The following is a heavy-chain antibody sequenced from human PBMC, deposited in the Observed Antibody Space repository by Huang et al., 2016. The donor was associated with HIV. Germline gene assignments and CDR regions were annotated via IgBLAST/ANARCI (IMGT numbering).Heavy chain of an antibody. J-gene: IGHJ4*02. CDR3: AKELRWFSDFDH. CDR2: ISYDGRSQ. CDR1: GFKLSGFG. V-gene: IGHV3-30*18. D-gene: IGHD2-21*01. Sequence: QVHLVESGGGVVQPGGSLRLSCAASGFKLSGFGMHWVRQAPGKGLEWVAVISYDGRSQVYIDSVKGRFTISRDNSDNTLSLQMKGLRPDDTAVYYCAKELRWFSDFDHWGQGVLVSVSS.